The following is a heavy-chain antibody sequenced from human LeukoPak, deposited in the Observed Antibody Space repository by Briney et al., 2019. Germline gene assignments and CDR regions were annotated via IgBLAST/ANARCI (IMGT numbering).Heavy chain of an antibody. CDR3: AREGGNAFDI. CDR1: GFTFSSYG. D-gene: IGHD3-16*01. J-gene: IGHJ3*02. V-gene: IGHV3-33*01. CDR2: IWYDGSNK. Sequence: GRSLRLSCAAAGFTFSSYGMHWGRQAPGKGLEWVAVIWYDGSNKYYADSVKGRFTISRDNSKNTLYLQMNSLRAEDTAVYYCAREGGNAFDIWGQGTMVTVSS.